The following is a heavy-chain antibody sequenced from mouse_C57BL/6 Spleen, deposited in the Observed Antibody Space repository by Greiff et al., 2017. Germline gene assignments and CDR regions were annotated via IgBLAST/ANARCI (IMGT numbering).Heavy chain of an antibody. D-gene: IGHD1-1*01. J-gene: IGHJ4*01. CDR3: ARSGYGRMVEY. CDR1: GYAFSSYW. V-gene: IGHV1-80*01. Sequence: QVQLQQSGAELVKPGASVTISCKASGYAFSSYWMNWVKQRPGKGLEWIGQIYPGDGDTNYNGKFKGKATLTSDKSSSTAYMQLSSLTSEASAFYLGARSGYGRMVEYWGQGTSVTVSS. CDR2: IYPGDGDT.